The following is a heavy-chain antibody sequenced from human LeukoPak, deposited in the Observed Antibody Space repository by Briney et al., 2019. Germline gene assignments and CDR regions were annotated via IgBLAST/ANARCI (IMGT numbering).Heavy chain of an antibody. D-gene: IGHD6-19*01. CDR3: ARGVSSGWGQRFAFDI. CDR2: IIPIFGTA. CDR1: GGTFSSYA. J-gene: IGHJ3*02. V-gene: IGHV1-69*05. Sequence: SVKVSCKASGGTFSSYAISWVRQAPGQGLEWMGRIIPIFGTANYAQKFQGRVTITTDESTSTAYMELSSLRSEDTAVYYCARGVSSGWGQRFAFDIWGQGTMVTVSS.